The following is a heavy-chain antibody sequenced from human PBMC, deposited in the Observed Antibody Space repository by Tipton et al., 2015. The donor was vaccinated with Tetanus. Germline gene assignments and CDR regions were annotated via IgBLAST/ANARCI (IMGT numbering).Heavy chain of an antibody. Sequence: SLRLSCAASGFTFSTYAMSWVRQAPGKGLEWVSATSGSSGSTYYADSVKGRFTISRDNSKNTLYLQMNSLRAEDTAVYYCAKEYGSGWYVVNYWGQGTLVTVSS. CDR1: GFTFSTYA. CDR2: TSGSSGST. CDR3: AKEYGSGWYVVNY. J-gene: IGHJ4*02. D-gene: IGHD6-19*01. V-gene: IGHV3-23*01.